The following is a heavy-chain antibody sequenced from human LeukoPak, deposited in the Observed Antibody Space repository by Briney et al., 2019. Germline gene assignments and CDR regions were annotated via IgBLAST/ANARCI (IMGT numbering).Heavy chain of an antibody. V-gene: IGHV3-7*01. CDR1: GFTFSNYW. CDR3: ARDDGDV. CDR2: INEDGSGK. J-gene: IGHJ6*04. Sequence: GGFLRLSCVSSGFTFSNYWMKWVRQAPGKGLEWVASINEDGSGKFSVGSVKDRITISRDNTRNSLDLQINSLTVEDTAIYYCARDDGDVWGTGTTVTVSS.